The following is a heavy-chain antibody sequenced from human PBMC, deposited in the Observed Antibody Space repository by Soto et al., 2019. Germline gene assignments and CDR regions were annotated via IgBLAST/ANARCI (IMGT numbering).Heavy chain of an antibody. Sequence: SETLSLTCTVSGGSISSYYWSWIRQPPGKGLEWIGYIYYNGNTNYNPSLKSRVTISVDTSNNQFSLKLSSVTAADTAVYYCARHDGFSSGWIFDYWGHGTLVTVSS. D-gene: IGHD6-19*01. CDR3: ARHDGFSSGWIFDY. V-gene: IGHV4-59*08. CDR2: IYYNGNT. CDR1: GGSISSYY. J-gene: IGHJ4*01.